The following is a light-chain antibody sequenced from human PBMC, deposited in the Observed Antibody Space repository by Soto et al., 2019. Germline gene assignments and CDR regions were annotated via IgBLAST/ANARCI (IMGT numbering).Light chain of an antibody. J-gene: IGLJ1*01. V-gene: IGLV2-11*01. CDR1: SSDVGGYNY. Sequence: QSVLTQPRSVSGSPGQSVTSSCTGTSSDVGGYNYVSWYQQHPGKAPKLMIYDVSKRPSGVPDRFSGSKSGNTASLTISGLQAEDEADYYCCSYAGSYTFVFXTGTKVTVL. CDR3: CSYAGSYTFV. CDR2: DVS.